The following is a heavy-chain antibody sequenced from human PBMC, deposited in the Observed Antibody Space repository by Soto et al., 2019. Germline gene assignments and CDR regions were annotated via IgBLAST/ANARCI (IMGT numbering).Heavy chain of an antibody. J-gene: IGHJ6*02. CDR2: IXXXFXTX. Sequence: SVKVSCKASGGTFSSYAISWVRQAPGQGLEWXGGIXXXFXTXXXAXXXEGRVTITADKSTSTAYMELSSLRSEDPAVYYCAKGDAFYYYGMDVWGQGTTVTVSS. CDR3: AKGDAFYYYGMDV. V-gene: IGHV1-69*06. CDR1: GGTFSSYA.